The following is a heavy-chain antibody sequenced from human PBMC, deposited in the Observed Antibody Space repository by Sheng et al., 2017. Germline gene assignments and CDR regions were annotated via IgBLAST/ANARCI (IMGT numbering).Heavy chain of an antibody. J-gene: IGHJ4*02. D-gene: IGHD5-12*01. V-gene: IGHV4-34*01. CDR2: INHSGST. CDR3: ARDRRDGYNSRSEVIDY. Sequence: GKGLEWIGEINHSGSTNYNPSLKSRVTISVDTSKNQFSLKLSSVTAADTAVYYCARDRRDGYNSRSEVIDYWGQGTLVTVSS.